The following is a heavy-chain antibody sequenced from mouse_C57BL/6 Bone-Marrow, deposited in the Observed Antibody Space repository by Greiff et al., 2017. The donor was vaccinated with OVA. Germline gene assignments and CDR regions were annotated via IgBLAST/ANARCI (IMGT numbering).Heavy chain of an antibody. J-gene: IGHJ2*01. D-gene: IGHD2-4*01. CDR1: GYTFTSYW. CDR2: IDPSDSYT. CDR3: AREDPYDYSYYFDY. V-gene: IGHV1-69*01. Sequence: QVHVKQPGAELVMPGASVKLSCKASGYTFTSYWMHWVKQRPGQGLEWIGEIDPSDSYTNYNQKFKGKSTLTVDKSSSTAYMQLSSLTSEDSAVYYCAREDPYDYSYYFDYWGQGTTLTVSS.